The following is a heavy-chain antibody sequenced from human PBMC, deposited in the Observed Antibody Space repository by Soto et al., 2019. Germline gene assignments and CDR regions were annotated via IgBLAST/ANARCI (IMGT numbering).Heavy chain of an antibody. Sequence: SETLSLTCTVSGGSISSGGYYWSWIRQHPGKGLEWIGYIYYSGSTYYNPSLKSRVTISVDTSKNQSSLKLSSVTAADTAVYYCARDGSGSYSNWFDPWGQGTLVTVSS. CDR1: GGSISSGGYY. V-gene: IGHV4-31*03. J-gene: IGHJ5*02. D-gene: IGHD1-26*01. CDR2: IYYSGST. CDR3: ARDGSGSYSNWFDP.